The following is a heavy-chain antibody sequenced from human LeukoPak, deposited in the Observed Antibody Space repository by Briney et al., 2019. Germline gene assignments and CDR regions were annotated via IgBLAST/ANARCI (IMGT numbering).Heavy chain of an antibody. J-gene: IGHJ4*02. CDR3: ARVKNGSPEY. Sequence: EASVKVSCKASGGTFSSYAISWVRQAPGQGLEWMAWINPNSGDTIYAQRFQGRVTVTRDTSISTAYMELSRLRSDDTAVYYCARVKNGSPEYWGQGTLVTVSS. D-gene: IGHD2-15*01. V-gene: IGHV1-2*02. CDR1: GGTFSSYA. CDR2: INPNSGDT.